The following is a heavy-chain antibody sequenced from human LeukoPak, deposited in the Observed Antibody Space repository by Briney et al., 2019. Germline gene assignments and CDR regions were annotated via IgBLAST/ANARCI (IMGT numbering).Heavy chain of an antibody. CDR3: ARGGKWELPVY. J-gene: IGHJ4*02. V-gene: IGHV3-66*02. Sequence: GGSLRLSCAASGFTVSSNSMSWVRQAPGKGLEWVSLIYSGGSTYYADSVKGRFTISRDNSKNTLYLQMNSLRAEDTAVYYCARGGKWELPVYWGQGTLVTVSS. D-gene: IGHD1-26*01. CDR1: GFTVSSNS. CDR2: IYSGGST.